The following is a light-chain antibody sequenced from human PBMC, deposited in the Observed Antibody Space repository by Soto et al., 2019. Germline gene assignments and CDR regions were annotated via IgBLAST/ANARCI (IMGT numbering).Light chain of an antibody. CDR3: QPRSNWPLLT. J-gene: IGKJ4*01. V-gene: IGKV3-11*01. CDR2: DAS. Sequence: EIVLTQSPATLSLSPGERATLSCRASQSVSSYLAWYQQKPGQAPRLLIYDASSRATGIPARFSGSGSGTDFTLTISSLEPEDFAVYYCQPRSNWPLLTFGGGTKVEIK. CDR1: QSVSSY.